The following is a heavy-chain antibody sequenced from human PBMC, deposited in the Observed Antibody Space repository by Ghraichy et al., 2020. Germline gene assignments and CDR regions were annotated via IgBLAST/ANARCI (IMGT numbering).Heavy chain of an antibody. Sequence: SETLSLTCTVSGGSISSGGYYWSWIRQHPGKGLEWIGYIYYSGSTYYNPSLKSRVTISVDTSKNQFSLKLSSVTAADTAVYYCARYCTNGECHSQNYYYMDVWGKGTTVTVSS. CDR3: ARYCTNGECHSQNYYYMDV. CDR1: GGSISSGGYY. CDR2: IYYSGST. V-gene: IGHV4-31*03. D-gene: IGHD2-8*01. J-gene: IGHJ6*03.